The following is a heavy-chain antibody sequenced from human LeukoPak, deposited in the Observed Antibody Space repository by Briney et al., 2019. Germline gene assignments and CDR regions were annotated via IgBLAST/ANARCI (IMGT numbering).Heavy chain of an antibody. D-gene: IGHD3-10*01. J-gene: IGHJ4*02. CDR2: ISGSGGAT. Sequence: GGALRLSCAVSGITLSNYGMSWVRQAPGKGLEWVAGISGSGGATNYADSVKGRFTISRDNAKNTLYLQMNSLRAEDTAVYFCAKRGVVIRVILVGFHKEAYYFDSWGQGALVTVSS. CDR3: AKRGVVIRVILVGFHKEAYYFDS. V-gene: IGHV3-23*01. CDR1: GITLSNYG.